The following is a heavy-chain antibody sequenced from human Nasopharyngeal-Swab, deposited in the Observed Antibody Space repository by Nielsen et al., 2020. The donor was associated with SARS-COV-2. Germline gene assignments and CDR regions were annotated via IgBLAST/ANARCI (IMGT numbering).Heavy chain of an antibody. CDR2: FYYSGST. D-gene: IGHD3-10*01. Sequence: WIRQPPGKGLEWFGSFYYSGSTYYNPSLKSSVTISADTSKNQFSLKLSSGTAADTAVYYCASGEENNWFDPWGQGTLVTVSS. V-gene: IGHV4-39*07. CDR3: ASGEENNWFDP. J-gene: IGHJ5*02.